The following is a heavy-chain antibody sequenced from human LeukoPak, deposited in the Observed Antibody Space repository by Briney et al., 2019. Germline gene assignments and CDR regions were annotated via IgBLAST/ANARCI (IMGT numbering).Heavy chain of an antibody. D-gene: IGHD6-19*01. V-gene: IGHV3-30*04. J-gene: IGHJ4*02. CDR1: GFTFSSYE. CDR3: ARAEQWLDYYFDY. CDR2: ISYDGSNK. Sequence: GGSLRLSCAASGFTFSSYEMNWVRQAPGKGLEWVAVISYDGSNKYYADSVKGRFTISRDNSKSTLYLQMNSLRAEDTAVYYCARAEQWLDYYFDYWGQGTLVTVSP.